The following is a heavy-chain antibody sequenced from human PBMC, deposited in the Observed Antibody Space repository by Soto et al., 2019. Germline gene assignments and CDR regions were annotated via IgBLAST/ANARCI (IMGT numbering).Heavy chain of an antibody. CDR3: ARRYGGNLDY. Sequence: SETLSLSCTVAGGSISSYYWSWIRQPPGKGLEWIGYIYYSGSTNYNPSLKSRVTISVDTSKNQFSLKLSSVTAADTAVYYCARRYGGNLDYWGQGTLVTVSS. CDR2: IYYSGST. D-gene: IGHD1-26*01. CDR1: GGSISSYY. J-gene: IGHJ4*02. V-gene: IGHV4-59*08.